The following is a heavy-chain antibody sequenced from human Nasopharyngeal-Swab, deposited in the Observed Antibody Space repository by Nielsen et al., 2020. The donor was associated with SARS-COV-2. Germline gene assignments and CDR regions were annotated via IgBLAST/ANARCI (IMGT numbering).Heavy chain of an antibody. D-gene: IGHD6-13*01. Sequence: VSQMPGKGLEWMGRIDPSDSYTNYSPSFQGHVTISADKSISTAYLQWSSLKASDTAMYYCARRFHSSSWYTDYDYWGQGTLVTVSS. CDR3: ARRFHSSSWYTDYDY. CDR2: IDPSDSYT. J-gene: IGHJ4*02. V-gene: IGHV5-10-1*01.